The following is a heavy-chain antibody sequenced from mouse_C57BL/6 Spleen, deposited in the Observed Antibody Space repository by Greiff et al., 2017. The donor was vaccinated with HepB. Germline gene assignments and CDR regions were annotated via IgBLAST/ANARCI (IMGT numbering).Heavy chain of an antibody. Sequence: EVKLMESGPGLAKPSQTLSLTCSVTGYSITSDYWNWIRKFPGNKLEYMGYISYSGSTYYNPSLKSRISITRDTSKNQYYLQLNSVTTEDTATYYCARYPYGSTTGEYFDYWGQGTTLTVSS. D-gene: IGHD1-1*01. CDR3: ARYPYGSTTGEYFDY. J-gene: IGHJ2*01. CDR1: GYSITSDY. CDR2: ISYSGST. V-gene: IGHV3-8*01.